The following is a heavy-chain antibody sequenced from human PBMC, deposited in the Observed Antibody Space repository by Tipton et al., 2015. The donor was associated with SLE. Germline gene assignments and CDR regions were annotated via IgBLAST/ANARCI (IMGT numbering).Heavy chain of an antibody. D-gene: IGHD3-22*01. CDR3: ASYYDSSGYYYFDY. CDR1: GGSISSGGYY. CDR2: IYYSGST. J-gene: IGHJ4*02. Sequence: TLSLTCTVSGGSISSGGYYWSWIRQPPGKGLEWIGYIYYSGSTNYNPSLKSRVTISVDTSKNQFSLKLSSVTAADTAVYYCASYYDSSGYYYFDYWGQGTLVTVSS. V-gene: IGHV4-61*08.